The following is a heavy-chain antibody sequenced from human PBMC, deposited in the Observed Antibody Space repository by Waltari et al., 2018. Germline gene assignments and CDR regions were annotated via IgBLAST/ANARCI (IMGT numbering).Heavy chain of an antibody. V-gene: IGHV1-18*01. D-gene: IGHD3-16*01. Sequence: QVELVQSGSEVKKPGASVKVSCKASGYNFYSYGFRWERQAPGQGLEGIGWIRNYNGDANYAQKFQGRVTLTTDKATTTAYKELRNLRSDDTAVYYCSRTFGAYVGDHDYWGQGTAVNVSS. CDR1: GYNFYSYG. J-gene: IGHJ4*02. CDR2: IRNYNGDA. CDR3: SRTFGAYVGDHDY.